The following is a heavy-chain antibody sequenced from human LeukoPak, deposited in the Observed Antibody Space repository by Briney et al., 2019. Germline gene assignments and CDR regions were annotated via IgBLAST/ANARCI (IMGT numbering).Heavy chain of an antibody. J-gene: IGHJ4*02. V-gene: IGHV3-30-3*01. CDR1: GFTFSTYA. CDR3: ASSHSSGWYYFDY. Sequence: PGGSLRLSCAASGFTFSTYAMHWVRQAPGKGLGWVAVISYDGSNKYYADSVKGRFTISRDNSKNTLYLQMDSLRAEDTAVYYCASSHSSGWYYFDYWGQGTLVTVSP. D-gene: IGHD6-19*01. CDR2: ISYDGSNK.